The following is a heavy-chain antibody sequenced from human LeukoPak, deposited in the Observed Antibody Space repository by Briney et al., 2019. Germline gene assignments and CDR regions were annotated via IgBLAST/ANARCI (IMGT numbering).Heavy chain of an antibody. J-gene: IGHJ4*02. Sequence: KPSETLSLTCAVSGYSISSGYYWGRIRQPRGKGLEWIGSIYDSGSNYYNPSLKSRVTISVDTSKNQFSLRLSSVTAADTAVYYCARRNWGDYWGQGTLVTVSS. CDR1: GYSISSGYY. CDR2: IYDSGSN. V-gene: IGHV4-38-2*01. CDR3: ARRNWGDY. D-gene: IGHD7-27*01.